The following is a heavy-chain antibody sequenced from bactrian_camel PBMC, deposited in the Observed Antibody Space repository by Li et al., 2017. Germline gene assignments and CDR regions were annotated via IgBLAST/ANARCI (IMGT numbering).Heavy chain of an antibody. J-gene: IGHJ4*01. CDR3: AADVQLSPIELNMIRTANY. V-gene: IGHV3-3*01. CDR2: IHTGGGTP. Sequence: HVQLVESGGGSVQAGGSLRLSCVVVRLTYTSNCLAWFRQTPGKEREGVAAIHTGGGTPYYSNSVKGRFTISRDNAKNTLYLQMTDLKPEDTAMYYCAADVQLSPIELNMIRTANYWGQGTQVTVS. CDR1: RLTYTSNC. D-gene: IGHD3*01.